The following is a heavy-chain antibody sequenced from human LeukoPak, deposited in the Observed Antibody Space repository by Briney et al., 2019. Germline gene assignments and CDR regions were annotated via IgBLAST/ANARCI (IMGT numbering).Heavy chain of an antibody. CDR2: IRSKACGGTT. D-gene: IGHD2-21*02. CDR1: GFTFSDYA. CDR3: TRVPPEEGHCGGDCYTYYFDY. Sequence: GGSLRLSCTASGFTFSDYAMSWVRQAPGKGQEWVGFIRSKACGGTTEYAASVKGRFTISRDDSKSIAYLQMNSLKTEDTAVYYCTRVPPEEGHCGGDCYTYYFDYWGQGTLVTVSS. J-gene: IGHJ4*02. V-gene: IGHV3-49*04.